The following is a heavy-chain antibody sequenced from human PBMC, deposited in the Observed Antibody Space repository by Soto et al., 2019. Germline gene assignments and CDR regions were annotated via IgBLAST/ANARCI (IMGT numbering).Heavy chain of an antibody. D-gene: IGHD4-17*01. CDR1: GFTFSTYG. CDR2: ISSGGDST. J-gene: IGHJ4*02. CDR3: AKDGSATVITSSFY. Sequence: GGSLRPSCAASGFTFSTYGMSWVRQAPGRGLEWVSGISSGGDSTNYADSVKGRFTISRDNSKSTLYLQMSSLRVEDTAVYYCAKDGSATVITSSFYWGQGTLVTVSS. V-gene: IGHV3-23*01.